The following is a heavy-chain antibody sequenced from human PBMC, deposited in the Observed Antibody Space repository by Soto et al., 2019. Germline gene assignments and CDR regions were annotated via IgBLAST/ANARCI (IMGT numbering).Heavy chain of an antibody. V-gene: IGHV4-59*01. D-gene: IGHD1-26*01. CDR2: IYYSGST. CDR1: GGSISSYY. J-gene: IGHJ4*02. CDR3: ARRYGGNFDY. Sequence: QVQLQESGPGLVKPSETLSLTCTVSGGSISSYYWSWIRQPPGKGLEWIGDIYYSGSTNYNPSLKRRVTTSVDTSKNQFSLKLSSVTAADTAVYYCARRYGGNFDYWGQGTLVTVSS.